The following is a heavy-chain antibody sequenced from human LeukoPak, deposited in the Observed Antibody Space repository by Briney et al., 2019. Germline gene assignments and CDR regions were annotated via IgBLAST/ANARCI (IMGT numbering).Heavy chain of an antibody. Sequence: PGGSLRLSCAASGFTFSSYAMHWVRQAPGKGLEWVAVISYDGSNKYYADSVKGRFTISRDNSKNTLYLQMNSLRAEDTAVYYCARGRFGPAADDAFDIWGQGTMVTVSS. CDR2: ISYDGSNK. D-gene: IGHD2-2*01. CDR1: GFTFSSYA. V-gene: IGHV3-30*04. J-gene: IGHJ3*02. CDR3: ARGRFGPAADDAFDI.